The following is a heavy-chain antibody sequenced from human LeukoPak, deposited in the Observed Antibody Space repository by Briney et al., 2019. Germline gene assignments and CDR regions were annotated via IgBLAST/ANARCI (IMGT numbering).Heavy chain of an antibody. CDR2: INHSGST. Sequence: PSETLSLTCAVYGGSFSGYYWSWIRQPPGKGLEWIGEINHSGSTNYNPSLKSRVTISVDTSKNQFSLKLSSVTAADTAVYYCARGVVPAAILIPEPYYFDYWGQGTLVTVSS. CDR3: ARGVVPAAILIPEPYYFDY. CDR1: GGSFSGYY. D-gene: IGHD2-2*01. J-gene: IGHJ4*02. V-gene: IGHV4-34*01.